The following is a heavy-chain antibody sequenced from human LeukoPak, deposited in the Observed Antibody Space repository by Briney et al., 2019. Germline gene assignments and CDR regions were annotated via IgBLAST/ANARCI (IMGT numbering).Heavy chain of an antibody. Sequence: GGSLRLSCAPSSFTFSSYAVSWVRQAPGEGREWVSAISGSGGSTYYADSVKGRFTISRDNSKNTLYLQMNSLRAEDTAVYYCADSSGWYYFDYWGQGTLVTVSS. V-gene: IGHV3-23*01. D-gene: IGHD6-19*01. CDR3: ADSSGWYYFDY. J-gene: IGHJ4*02. CDR1: SFTFSSYA. CDR2: ISGSGGST.